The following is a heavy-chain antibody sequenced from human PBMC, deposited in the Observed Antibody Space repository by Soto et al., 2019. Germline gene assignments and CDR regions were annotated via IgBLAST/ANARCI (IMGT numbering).Heavy chain of an antibody. CDR3: ARDHYSGSRSYYYYMDV. V-gene: IGHV4-59*01. D-gene: IGHD5-12*01. Sequence: SETLSLTCTVSGGSISSYYWSWIRQPPGKGLEWIGYIYYSGSTNYNPSLKSRVTISVDTSKNQFSLKLSSVTAADTAVYYCARDHYSGSRSYYYYMDVWGKGTTVTVSS. CDR2: IYYSGST. CDR1: GGSISSYY. J-gene: IGHJ6*03.